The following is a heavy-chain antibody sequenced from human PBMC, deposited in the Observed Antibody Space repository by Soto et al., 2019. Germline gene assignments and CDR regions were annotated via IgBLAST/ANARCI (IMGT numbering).Heavy chain of an antibody. Sequence: SVKVSCKASGGTFSWYSISWVRQAPGQGLEWMGGIIPIFGTTNYAQKFQGRVTITADESTSTAYMELSSLRSEDTAVYYCAREGITIFGVVILDMDVWGQGTTVNGS. CDR3: AREGITIFGVVILDMDV. V-gene: IGHV1-69*13. D-gene: IGHD3-3*01. J-gene: IGHJ6*02. CDR1: GGTFSWYS. CDR2: IIPIFGTT.